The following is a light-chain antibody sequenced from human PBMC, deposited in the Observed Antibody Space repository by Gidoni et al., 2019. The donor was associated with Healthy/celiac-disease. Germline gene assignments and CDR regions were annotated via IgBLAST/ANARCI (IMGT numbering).Light chain of an antibody. CDR2: WAS. J-gene: IGKJ1*01. Sequence: DLVMTQSPDSLPVSLGESATIHCKSSQSVLYSSNNKKYLAWYQQKPGQPPKLLIYWASTRESGVPDRCSGSGSGTDFTLTISSLQAEDVAVYYCQQYYSTPSFXXXTKVEIK. V-gene: IGKV4-1*01. CDR3: QQYYSTPS. CDR1: QSVLYSSNNKKY.